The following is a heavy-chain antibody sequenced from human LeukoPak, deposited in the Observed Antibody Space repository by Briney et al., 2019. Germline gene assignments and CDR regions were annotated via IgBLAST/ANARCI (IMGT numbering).Heavy chain of an antibody. Sequence: GGSLRLSCTASRFTFSNYAMSWVRQAPGKGLEWVSAISGSGDATYYAGSVKGRFTISRDNSKNTLYLQMNSLRAEDTAIYYCAKGSSCSSFGCYARAPYNWFDPWGQGTLVTVSS. CDR2: ISGSGDAT. J-gene: IGHJ5*02. CDR1: RFTFSNYA. V-gene: IGHV3-23*01. CDR3: AKGSSCSSFGCYARAPYNWFDP. D-gene: IGHD2-2*01.